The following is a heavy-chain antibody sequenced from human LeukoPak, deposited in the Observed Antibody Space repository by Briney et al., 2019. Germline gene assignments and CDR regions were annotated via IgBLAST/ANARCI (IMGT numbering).Heavy chain of an antibody. V-gene: IGHV3-21*01. CDR2: ISSSISYI. J-gene: IGHJ4*02. CDR3: ARDSAEVYVVAATSRFDY. CDR1: GFTFSSYS. D-gene: IGHD2-15*01. Sequence: PGGSLRLSCAASGFTFSSYSMTWFRQAPGKGREWGASISSSISYIYYADSVKGRFTISRDNAKNSLYLQMNSLRAEDTAVYYCARDSAEVYVVAATSRFDYWGQGTLVTVSS.